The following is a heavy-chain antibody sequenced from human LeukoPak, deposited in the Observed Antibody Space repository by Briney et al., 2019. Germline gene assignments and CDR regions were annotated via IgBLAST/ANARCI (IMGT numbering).Heavy chain of an antibody. CDR3: ARQKVGATRHFDY. Sequence: GGSLRLSCAVSGFTVSANYMNWVRQAPGKGLEWVSVIYIGGDTYYADSVKGRFTISRYNSKNTLYLQMNSLKLEDTAVYYCARQKVGATRHFDYWGQGTLVTVSS. D-gene: IGHD1-26*01. J-gene: IGHJ4*02. CDR2: IYIGGDT. CDR1: GFTVSANY. V-gene: IGHV3-53*04.